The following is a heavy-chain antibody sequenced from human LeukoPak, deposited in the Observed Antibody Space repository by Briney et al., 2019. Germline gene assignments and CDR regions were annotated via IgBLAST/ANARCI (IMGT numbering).Heavy chain of an antibody. D-gene: IGHD2-15*01. Sequence: TGGSLRLSCAASGFTFSNAWMTWVRQAPGKGLEWVADIKQGGSEKYYVDSVKGRFTISRQNAKNSLFLQMNSLRAEDTAVYHCARHRSGGSQDDAFDIWGQGTMVTVSS. CDR1: GFTFSNAW. CDR3: ARHRSGGSQDDAFDI. J-gene: IGHJ3*02. V-gene: IGHV3-7*01. CDR2: IKQGGSEK.